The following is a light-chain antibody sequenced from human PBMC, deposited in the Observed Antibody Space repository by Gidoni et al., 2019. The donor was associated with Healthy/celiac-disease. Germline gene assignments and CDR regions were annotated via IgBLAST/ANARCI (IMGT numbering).Light chain of an antibody. CDR2: AAS. Sequence: AIRMTQSPSSFSASTGDRVTITCRASQGISSYLAWYQQKPGKAPKLLIYAASTLQSGVPSRFSGSGSGTDFTLPISCLQSEDFATYYCQQYYSYPGTFGQGTKVEIK. J-gene: IGKJ1*01. CDR3: QQYYSYPGT. CDR1: QGISSY. V-gene: IGKV1-8*01.